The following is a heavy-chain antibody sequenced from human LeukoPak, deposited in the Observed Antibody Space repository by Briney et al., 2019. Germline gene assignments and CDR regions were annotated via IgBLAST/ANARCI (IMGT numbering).Heavy chain of an antibody. Sequence: PGGTLRLSCAGSGFTFSFYSLTWIRQAPGRGLEWVSYISGCGSDIFYAESVKGRFTISRDNAKNSVSLQLDSLTGDDTAVYYCVRDIVGSYSAIDYWGQGTLVTAST. D-gene: IGHD1-26*01. CDR3: VRDIVGSYSAIDY. CDR2: ISGCGSDI. J-gene: IGHJ4*02. CDR1: GFTFSFYS. V-gene: IGHV3-21*05.